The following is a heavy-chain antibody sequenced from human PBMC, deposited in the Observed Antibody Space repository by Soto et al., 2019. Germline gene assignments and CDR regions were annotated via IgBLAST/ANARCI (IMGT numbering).Heavy chain of an antibody. CDR3: AKGCSSSWSPVDY. Sequence: QVQLVESGGGVVQPGRSLRLSCAASGFTFSNYYMHWVRQAPGKGLEWVAVISYDGSNEYYADSVKGRFTISRHHSENTLYLQLNSLTAEDTAVYYCAKGCSSSWSPVDYWGQGTLVTVSS. D-gene: IGHD6-13*01. J-gene: IGHJ4*02. CDR2: ISYDGSNE. V-gene: IGHV3-30*18. CDR1: GFTFSNYY.